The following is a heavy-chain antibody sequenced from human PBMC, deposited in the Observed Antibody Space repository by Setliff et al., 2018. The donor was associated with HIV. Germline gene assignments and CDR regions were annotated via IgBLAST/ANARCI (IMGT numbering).Heavy chain of an antibody. CDR2: INTNTGKS. Sequence: ASVKVSCKASGNTFTSYAMNWVRQAPGQGLEWMGWINTNTGKSTYAQDSTGRFVFSLDTSVSTAYLQISSLKTEDTAMYYCARVGSYWSTFDYWGQGALVTVSS. J-gene: IGHJ4*02. V-gene: IGHV7-4-1*02. CDR3: ARVGSYWSTFDY. D-gene: IGHD1-26*01. CDR1: GNTFTSYA.